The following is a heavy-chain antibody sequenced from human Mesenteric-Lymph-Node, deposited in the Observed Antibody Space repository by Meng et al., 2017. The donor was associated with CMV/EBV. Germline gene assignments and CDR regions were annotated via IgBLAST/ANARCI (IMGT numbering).Heavy chain of an antibody. Sequence: GESLKISCAASGFTFSRYGMHWVRQAPGKGLEWVAVISYDGSNKYYADSVKGRFTISRDNSKNTLYLQMNSLRAEDTAVYYCARDVRVGTIFGVVTDYYYYGMDVWGQGTTVTVSS. CDR3: ARDVRVGTIFGVVTDYYYYGMDV. V-gene: IGHV3-30*03. CDR1: GFTFSRYG. CDR2: ISYDGSNK. J-gene: IGHJ6*02. D-gene: IGHD3-3*01.